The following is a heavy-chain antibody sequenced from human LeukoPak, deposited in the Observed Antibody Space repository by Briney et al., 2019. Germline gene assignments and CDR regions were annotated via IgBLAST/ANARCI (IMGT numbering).Heavy chain of an antibody. CDR1: GFTFSNYH. D-gene: IGHD3-16*01. CDR3: AKEGLLRSSGGGADY. V-gene: IGHV3-30*02. Sequence: PGGSLRLSCAASGFTFSNYHMHWVRQAPGKGLEWVAYIKSDGTDKKYADSVKGRFTISRDNSKNTLYLQMNSLRAEDTAVYYCAKEGLLRSSGGGADYWGQGTLVSVSS. CDR2: IKSDGTDK. J-gene: IGHJ4*02.